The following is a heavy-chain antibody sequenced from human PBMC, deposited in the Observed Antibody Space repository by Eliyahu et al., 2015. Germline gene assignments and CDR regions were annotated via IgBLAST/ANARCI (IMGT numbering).Heavy chain of an antibody. J-gene: IGHJ5*02. CDR3: ARINLGSDNYYTINWFDP. Sequence: QLQLQESGPGLVRPSGTLSLTCVVSGGSISSNKWWTWVRQPPGKGLEWIGEIYQSGTTNYNASLKSRVTISLDKSKNQFSLKLSSVTAADTAVYYCARINLGSDNYYTINWFDPWGQGTLVTVSS. D-gene: IGHD3-10*01. V-gene: IGHV4-4*02. CDR1: GGSISSNKW. CDR2: IYQSGTT.